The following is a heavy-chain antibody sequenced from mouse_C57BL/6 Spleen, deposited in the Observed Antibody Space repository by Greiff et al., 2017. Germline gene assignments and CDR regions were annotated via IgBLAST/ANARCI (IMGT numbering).Heavy chain of an antibody. D-gene: IGHD2-1*01. CDR2: INPSSGDT. CDR3: ARSVNYPYSMDY. Sequence: VQLQQSGAELVRPGASVKMSCKASGYTFTSYTMHWVKQRPGQGLEWIGNINPSSGDTKYNQKFKDKATMTADKSSSTTYMQLSSLTSEDAAVYYCARSVNYPYSMDYWGQGTSVTVSS. V-gene: IGHV1-4*01. J-gene: IGHJ4*01. CDR1: GYTFTSYT.